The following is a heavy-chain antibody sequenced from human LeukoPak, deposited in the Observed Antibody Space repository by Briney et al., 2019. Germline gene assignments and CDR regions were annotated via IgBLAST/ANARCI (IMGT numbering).Heavy chain of an antibody. Sequence: GGSLRLSCAASGFTFSSYWMHWVRQVPGKGLVWVSRINSDGSSTSYADSVKGRFTISRDSAKNTLYVQMNSLRAEDTAVYYCSAGSGHAFDIWGRGTMVTVSS. J-gene: IGHJ3*02. CDR2: INSDGSST. CDR1: GFTFSSYW. CDR3: SAGSGHAFDI. D-gene: IGHD3-10*01. V-gene: IGHV3-74*01.